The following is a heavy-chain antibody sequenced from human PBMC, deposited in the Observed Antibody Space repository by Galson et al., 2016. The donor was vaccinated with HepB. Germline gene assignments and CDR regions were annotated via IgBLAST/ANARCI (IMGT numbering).Heavy chain of an antibody. CDR1: GGSISKPYW. D-gene: IGHD2-15*01. Sequence: TCAVSGGSISKPYWWTWVRQPPGKTLEWIGEIFHTGHTDYNPSLKSRVTISVDKSKNHFSLKLTSVTAADTAVYYCARDPRTNCSGGSCYKWFDPWGQGTLVTVSS. CDR2: IFHTGHT. CDR3: ARDPRTNCSGGSCYKWFDP. J-gene: IGHJ5*02. V-gene: IGHV4-4*02.